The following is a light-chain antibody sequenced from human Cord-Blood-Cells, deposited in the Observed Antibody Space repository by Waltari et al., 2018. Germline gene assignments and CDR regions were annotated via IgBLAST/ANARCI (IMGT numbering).Light chain of an antibody. V-gene: IGLV2-23*01. CDR1: SSDVGSYNL. CDR3: CSYAGSSTVV. Sequence: QSALTQPASVSGSPGQSITISCTGTSSDVGSYNLVSWYQQHPGQAPKPMIYWGSKRPSGVSNPLSGSQSGNTASLTIPGLQAEDEADYYCCSYAGSSTVVFGGGTKLTVL. CDR2: WGS. J-gene: IGLJ2*01.